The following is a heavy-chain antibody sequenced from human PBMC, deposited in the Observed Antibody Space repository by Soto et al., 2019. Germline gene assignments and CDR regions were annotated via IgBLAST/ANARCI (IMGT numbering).Heavy chain of an antibody. CDR3: VRGLQWGYYYYYGMDV. J-gene: IGHJ6*02. D-gene: IGHD4-4*01. CDR1: GYTFTSYA. CDR2: INAGNGNT. V-gene: IGHV1-3*01. Sequence: GASVKVSCKASGYTFTSYAMHWVRQAPGQRLEWMGWINAGNGNTKYSQKFQGRVTITRDTSASTAYMELSSLRSEDTAVYYCVRGLQWGYYYYYGMDVWGQGTTVTVSS.